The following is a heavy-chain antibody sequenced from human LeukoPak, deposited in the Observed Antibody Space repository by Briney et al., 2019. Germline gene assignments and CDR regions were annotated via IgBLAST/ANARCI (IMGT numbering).Heavy chain of an antibody. Sequence: GASVKVSCKASRYTFTGYDMHWVRLAPGKGLEWIGWINPNSGGTNYAQKFRGRVTMTRDTSISTAYMALGRLRSDDTAMYYCARGAMIVVVTPYYFDYWGQGTLVTVSS. CDR3: ARGAMIVVVTPYYFDY. CDR2: INPNSGGT. D-gene: IGHD3-22*01. V-gene: IGHV1-2*02. J-gene: IGHJ4*02. CDR1: RYTFTGYD.